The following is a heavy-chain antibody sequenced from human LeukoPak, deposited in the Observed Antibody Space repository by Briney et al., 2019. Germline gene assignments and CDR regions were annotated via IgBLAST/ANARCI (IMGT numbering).Heavy chain of an antibody. J-gene: IGHJ4*02. CDR3: ARGPTTYDSWSGYYLDY. Sequence: ASVKVSCKASGYTFTSYDINWVRQATGQGLEWMGWMNPNSGNTGYAQKFQGRVTMTRNTSISTAYMELSSLRSEDTAVYYCARGPTTYDSWSGYYLDYWGQGTLVTVSS. V-gene: IGHV1-8*01. CDR1: GYTFTSYD. D-gene: IGHD3-3*01. CDR2: MNPNSGNT.